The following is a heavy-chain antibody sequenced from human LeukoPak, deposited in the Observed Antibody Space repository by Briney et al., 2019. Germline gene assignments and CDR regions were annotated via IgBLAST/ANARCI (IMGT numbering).Heavy chain of an antibody. D-gene: IGHD5-12*01. V-gene: IGHV1-69*13. CDR1: GGTFSSYA. J-gene: IGHJ5*02. CDR3: ARGGGDIVATIEYNWFDP. CDR2: IIPILGTA. Sequence: GASVKDSCKASGGTFSSYAISWVRQAPGQGPEWMGGIIPILGTANYAQKFQGRVTITADESTSTAYMELSSLRSEDTAVYYCARGGGDIVATIEYNWFDPWGQGTLVTVSS.